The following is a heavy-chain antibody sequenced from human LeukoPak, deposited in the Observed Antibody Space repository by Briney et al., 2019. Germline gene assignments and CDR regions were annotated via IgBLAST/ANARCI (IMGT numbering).Heavy chain of an antibody. CDR3: ATVALGY. CDR1: GYTFTSYD. Sequence: GASVKVSCKASGYTFTSYDINWVRQAPGQGLEWMGRIIPILGIANYAQKFQGRVTITADKSTSTAYMELSSLRSEDTAVYYCATVALGYWGQGTLVTVSS. CDR2: IIPILGIA. V-gene: IGHV1-69*04. J-gene: IGHJ4*02.